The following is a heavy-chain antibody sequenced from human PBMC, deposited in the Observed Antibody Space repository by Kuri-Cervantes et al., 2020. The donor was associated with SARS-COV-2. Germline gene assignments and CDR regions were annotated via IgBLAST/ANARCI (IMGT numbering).Heavy chain of an antibody. CDR1: GGSISSSSCY. CDR3: ARQMMSSITIFGVVITRNWFDP. Sequence: GSLRLSCTVSGGSISSSSCYWGWIRQPPGKGLEWIGSIYYSGSTYYNPSLKSRVTISVDTSKNQFSLKLSSVTAADTAVYYCARQMMSSITIFGVVITRNWFDPWGQGTLVTVSS. J-gene: IGHJ5*02. CDR2: IYYSGST. V-gene: IGHV4-39*01. D-gene: IGHD3-3*01.